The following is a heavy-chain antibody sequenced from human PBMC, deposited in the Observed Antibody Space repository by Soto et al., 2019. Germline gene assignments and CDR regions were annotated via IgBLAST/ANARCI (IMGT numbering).Heavy chain of an antibody. CDR2: TYYKSKWYY. D-gene: IGHD1-1*01. CDR1: GDSVSSNSAG. Sequence: QTLSLTCDISGDSVSSNSAGWNGIRQTPSRGLEWLGRTYYKSKWYYTYAASVKSRITVSPDTSKNQFSLQLTSVTPEDTAVYYCARGSWDDVSGHYYMDVWDKGTTVTVSS. CDR3: ARGSWDDVSGHYYMDV. J-gene: IGHJ6*03. V-gene: IGHV6-1*01.